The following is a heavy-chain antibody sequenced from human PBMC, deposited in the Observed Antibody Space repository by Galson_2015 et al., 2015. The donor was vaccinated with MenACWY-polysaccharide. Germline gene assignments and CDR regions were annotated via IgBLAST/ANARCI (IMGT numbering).Heavy chain of an antibody. Sequence: LRLSCAASGFTFSSYAMNWVRQAPGKGLEWLSAIRTSGNSINYADSVKGRFTISRDNAENAVYLQMNSLRDDDTAVYYCARDRPDSGPGPFDYWGRGTLVTVSS. J-gene: IGHJ4*02. CDR2: IRTSGNSI. CDR3: ARDRPDSGPGPFDY. CDR1: GFTFSSYA. D-gene: IGHD1-26*01. V-gene: IGHV3-23*01.